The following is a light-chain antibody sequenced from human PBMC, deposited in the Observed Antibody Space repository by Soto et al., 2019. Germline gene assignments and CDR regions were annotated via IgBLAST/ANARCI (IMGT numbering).Light chain of an antibody. Sequence: DIQMSQSPSSLSASVGDSVTITCRASETIIDYLNWYQQQPGEAPKLLIFSASSLHSGVPSRFRGSGSGTHFTLTISSLQPEDFATYFCQQSFRPPRTFGQGTKLQAK. V-gene: IGKV1-39*01. CDR3: QQSFRPPRT. CDR1: ETIIDY. CDR2: SAS. J-gene: IGKJ2*01.